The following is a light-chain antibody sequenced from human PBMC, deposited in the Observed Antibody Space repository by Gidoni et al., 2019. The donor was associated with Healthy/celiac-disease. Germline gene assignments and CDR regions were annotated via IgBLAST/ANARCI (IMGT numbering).Light chain of an antibody. Sequence: QSVLTQPLSVSAAPGQKGTISCSGSSSNIGNNYVSWYQQLPGTAPKLLIYDNNKRPSGIPDRFSGSKAGTSATLGITGLQTGDEADYYCGTWDSSLSAGRVFGGGTKLTVL. CDR2: DNN. J-gene: IGLJ3*02. V-gene: IGLV1-51*01. CDR3: GTWDSSLSAGRV. CDR1: SSNIGNNY.